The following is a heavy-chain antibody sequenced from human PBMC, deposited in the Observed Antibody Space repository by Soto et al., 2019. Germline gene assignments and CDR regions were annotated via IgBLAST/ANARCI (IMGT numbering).Heavy chain of an antibody. J-gene: IGHJ4*02. CDR3: ARAHPVYSSSFDY. CDR2: ISSSGSTI. D-gene: IGHD6-13*01. CDR1: GFTFSSYE. V-gene: IGHV3-48*03. Sequence: SLRLSCAASGFTFSSYEMNWVRQAPGKGLEWVSYISSSGSTIYYADSAKGRFTISRDNAKNSLYLQMNSLRAEDTAVYYCARAHPVYSSSFDYWGQGTLVTVSS.